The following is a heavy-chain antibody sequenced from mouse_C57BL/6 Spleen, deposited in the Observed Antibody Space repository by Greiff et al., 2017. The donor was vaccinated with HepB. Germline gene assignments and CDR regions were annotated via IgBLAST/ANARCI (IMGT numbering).Heavy chain of an antibody. CDR2: ISYDGSN. D-gene: IGHD2-3*01. CDR3: ASYDGYSYYAMDY. Sequence: EVQLQQSGPGLVKPSQSLSLTCSVTGYSITSGYYWNWIRQFPGNKLEWMGYISYDGSNNYNPSLKNRISITRDTPKNQFFLKLNSVTTEDTATYYCASYDGYSYYAMDYWGQGTSVTVAS. CDR1: GYSITSGYY. V-gene: IGHV3-6*01. J-gene: IGHJ4*01.